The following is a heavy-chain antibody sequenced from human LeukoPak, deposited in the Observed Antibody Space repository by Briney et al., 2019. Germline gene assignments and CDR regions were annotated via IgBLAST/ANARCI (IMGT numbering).Heavy chain of an antibody. D-gene: IGHD2-2*02. CDR1: GGSISNYY. CDR3: ARDQWHCSSTSCYTDAFDI. CDR2: IYYSGST. V-gene: IGHV4-59*12. J-gene: IGHJ3*02. Sequence: SETLSLTCTVSGGSISNYYWSWIRQPPGKGLEWIGYIYYSGSTNYNPSLKSRVTMSVDTSKNQFSLKLSSVTAADTAVYYCARDQWHCSSTSCYTDAFDIWGQGTMVTVSS.